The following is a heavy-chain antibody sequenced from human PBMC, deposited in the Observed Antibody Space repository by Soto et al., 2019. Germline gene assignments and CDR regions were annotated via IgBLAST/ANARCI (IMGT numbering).Heavy chain of an antibody. J-gene: IGHJ6*02. Sequence: EVKLLESGGGLVQPGGSMRLSCEASGFPFWTYSMTWVRQASGKGLEWVASIKEDGHEKYYVDSVKGRFTISRDNAKNSVSLQMDSLRAEDTAVYYCTRGAGGWNYYYAMDVWGPGATVNVSS. D-gene: IGHD1-1*01. CDR2: IKEDGHEK. CDR3: TRGAGGWNYYYAMDV. CDR1: GFPFWTYS. V-gene: IGHV3-7*03.